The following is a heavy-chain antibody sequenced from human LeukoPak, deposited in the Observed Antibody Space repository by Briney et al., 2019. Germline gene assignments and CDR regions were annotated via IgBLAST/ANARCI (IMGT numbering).Heavy chain of an antibody. J-gene: IGHJ6*03. CDR3: ARRSILTGYHYYMDV. Sequence: GGSLRLSCAASGFTFSSYWMTWVRQAPGKGLEWVANINQDGSEKYHVDSVKGRFTISRDNAKNSLYLQMNRLRAEDTAVYYCARRSILTGYHYYMDVWGKGTTVTISS. V-gene: IGHV3-7*01. D-gene: IGHD3-9*01. CDR1: GFTFSSYW. CDR2: INQDGSEK.